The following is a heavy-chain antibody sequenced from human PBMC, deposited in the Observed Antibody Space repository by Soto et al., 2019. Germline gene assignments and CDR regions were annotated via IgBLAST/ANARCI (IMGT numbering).Heavy chain of an antibody. Sequence: QVQLVQSGAEVKKPGASVKISCKASGYTFTTYYLHWVRQAPGQGLEWMGIINPDTGSTSSAQNFRGRVSVTRDTSTSTVYMELYSMSSEDTAVYYCARDPNFSPTFHYYGMDVWGQGTTVTVSS. V-gene: IGHV1-46*01. J-gene: IGHJ6*02. CDR2: INPDTGST. CDR1: GYTFTTYY. CDR3: ARDPNFSPTFHYYGMDV.